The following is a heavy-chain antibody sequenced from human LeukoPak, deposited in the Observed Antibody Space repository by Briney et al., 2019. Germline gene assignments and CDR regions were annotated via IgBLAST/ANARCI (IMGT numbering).Heavy chain of an antibody. D-gene: IGHD2-15*01. J-gene: IGHJ4*02. V-gene: IGHV3-64*04. Sequence: GGSLRPSCSASGFIFSSFGWHWVRQAPGKGLEYVSAISSNGGRTYYADSVKGRFTISRDNSKNSLYLQMNSLRDDDTAVYYCARVGNGRSWDYWGQGTLVTVSS. CDR2: ISSNGGRT. CDR1: GFIFSSFG. CDR3: ARVGNGRSWDY.